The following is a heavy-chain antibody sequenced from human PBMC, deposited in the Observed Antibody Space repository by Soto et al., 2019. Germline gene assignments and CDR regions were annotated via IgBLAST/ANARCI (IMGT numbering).Heavy chain of an antibody. CDR1: GYTFTNYA. CDR2: INAGNGNT. V-gene: IGHV1-3*01. Sequence: VKVSCKASGYTFTNYAVHWVLQAPGQRLEWMGWINAGNGNTRFSQDFQGRLSLTRDISARTVYMELSSLRSEDTAVYFCARGHLAVVPVASWFYYMDVWGKGTTVTVSS. D-gene: IGHD2-2*01. CDR3: ARGHLAVVPVASWFYYMDV. J-gene: IGHJ6*03.